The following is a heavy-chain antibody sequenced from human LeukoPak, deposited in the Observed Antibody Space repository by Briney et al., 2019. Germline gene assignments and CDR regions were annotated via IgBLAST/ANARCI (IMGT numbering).Heavy chain of an antibody. Sequence: KPSETLSLTCSVSGDSISNFYWNWIRQPPGKRLEWIGNIHYSGNSNYNPSLQSRVTISIDTSRKQLFLKLSSVTAADTAVYYCARDVVAVAGVPAWYFDYWGQGTLVTVSS. V-gene: IGHV4-59*12. J-gene: IGHJ4*02. D-gene: IGHD6-19*01. CDR2: IHYSGNS. CDR1: GDSISNFY. CDR3: ARDVVAVAGVPAWYFDY.